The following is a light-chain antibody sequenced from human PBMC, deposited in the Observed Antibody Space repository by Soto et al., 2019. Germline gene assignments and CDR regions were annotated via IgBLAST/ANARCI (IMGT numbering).Light chain of an antibody. J-gene: IGKJ1*01. V-gene: IGKV3-15*01. Sequence: EIVMTQSPATLSVSPGERATLSCRASQSISNNLAWYHQRPGQAPRLLIYGASTRATGILARFSGSGSGTEFTLTISSLQSEHFAVYYCQQYNDWWTFGQGTRVEIK. CDR1: QSISNN. CDR2: GAS. CDR3: QQYNDWWT.